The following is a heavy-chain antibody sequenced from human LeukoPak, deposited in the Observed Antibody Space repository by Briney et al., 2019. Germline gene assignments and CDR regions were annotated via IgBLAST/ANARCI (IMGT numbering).Heavy chain of an antibody. D-gene: IGHD3-10*01. Sequence: GGSLRLSCAASGFTFSTYDMHWVRQPAGKGLEWVSTVGADAETYYPGSVRGRFTITRDNAKNTLHLQMNSLRAGDTAVYFCARGNWAYYASGIYGMDVWGQGTTVTVSS. V-gene: IGHV3-13*01. CDR3: ARGNWAYYASGIYGMDV. CDR2: VGADAET. CDR1: GFTFSTYD. J-gene: IGHJ6*02.